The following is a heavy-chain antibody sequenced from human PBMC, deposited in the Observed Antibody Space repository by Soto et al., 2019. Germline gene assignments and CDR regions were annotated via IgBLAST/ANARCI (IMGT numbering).Heavy chain of an antibody. CDR3: ARLVVVASSSSLYPGFFDF. Sequence: SGTPSLTCTVSGGSISSSNNYWGWIRQPPGKGMEWIGTIYYSGSTYYNPSLKSRVTISVDTSKNQFSLNLISVTAADTAVYYCARLVVVASSSSLYPGFFDFWGQGTLVTVSS. CDR2: IYYSGST. J-gene: IGHJ4*02. CDR1: GGSISSSNNY. V-gene: IGHV4-39*01. D-gene: IGHD2-15*01.